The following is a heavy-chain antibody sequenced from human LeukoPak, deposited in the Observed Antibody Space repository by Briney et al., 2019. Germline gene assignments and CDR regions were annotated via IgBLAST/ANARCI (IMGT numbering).Heavy chain of an antibody. CDR3: ATVDTSMVTWDY. CDR2: IYYSGST. CDR1: GGSISSGDYY. V-gene: IGHV4-30-4*08. D-gene: IGHD5-18*01. Sequence: SQTLSLTCTVSGGSISSGDYYWSWIRQPPGKGLEWIGYIYYSGSTYYNPSLKSRVTISVDTSKNQFSLKLSSVTAADTAVYYCATVDTSMVTWDYWGQGTLVTVSS. J-gene: IGHJ4*02.